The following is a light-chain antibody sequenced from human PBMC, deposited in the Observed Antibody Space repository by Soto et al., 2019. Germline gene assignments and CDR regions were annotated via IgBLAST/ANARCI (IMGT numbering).Light chain of an antibody. Sequence: DTQWTQSPSFLSASVGDRVTITCRASQDVSRCVGWYQQKPGQAPKLLISASSTLHSGVPSRFSGSGSGTDFTLTISSLQPEDAETEYYQQICTYPLTFGGGTKVDI. J-gene: IGKJ4*01. V-gene: IGKV1-9*01. CDR1: QDVSRC. CDR2: ASS. CDR3: QQICTYPLT.